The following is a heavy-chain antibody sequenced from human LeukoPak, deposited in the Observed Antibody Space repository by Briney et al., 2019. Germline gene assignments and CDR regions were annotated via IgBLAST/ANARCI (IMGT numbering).Heavy chain of an antibody. D-gene: IGHD2-15*01. V-gene: IGHV1-8*01. Sequence: GASVKVSCNASGYTFTSYDVNWVRQATGQRLEWMGWLKPNSGHTGYAQKFQGRVTMTTNTSISTAYMELSSLRSEDTAVYYCARGAPGSYCSGGSCPYFDYWGQGTLVSVSS. CDR2: LKPNSGHT. CDR3: ARGAPGSYCSGGSCPYFDY. CDR1: GYTFTSYD. J-gene: IGHJ4*02.